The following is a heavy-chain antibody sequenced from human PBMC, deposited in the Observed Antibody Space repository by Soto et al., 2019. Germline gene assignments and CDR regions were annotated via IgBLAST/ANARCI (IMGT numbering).Heavy chain of an antibody. J-gene: IGHJ4*02. CDR2: INSDGSST. D-gene: IGHD4-17*01. V-gene: IGHV3-74*01. Sequence: GGSLRLSCAASGFTFSSYWMHWVRQAPGKGLVWVSRINSDGSSTSYADSVKGRFTISRDNAKNTLYLQMNSLRAEDTAVYYCARVGGDYGTVDYWGQGTLVTVSS. CDR1: GFTFSSYW. CDR3: ARVGGDYGTVDY.